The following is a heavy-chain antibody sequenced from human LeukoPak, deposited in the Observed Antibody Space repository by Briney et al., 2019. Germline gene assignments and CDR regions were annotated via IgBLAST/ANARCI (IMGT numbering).Heavy chain of an antibody. J-gene: IGHJ4*02. CDR3: ANKEG. CDR1: GFIFSSYG. CDR2: IWYGGTNK. V-gene: IGHV3-33*08. Sequence: GGSLRLSRAASGFIFSSYGMHWVRQAPGKGLEWVAVIWYGGTNKHYTDSVKGRFTISRDDSKNTLYLQMNSLRAEDTAVYYCANKEGWGQGTLVTVSS.